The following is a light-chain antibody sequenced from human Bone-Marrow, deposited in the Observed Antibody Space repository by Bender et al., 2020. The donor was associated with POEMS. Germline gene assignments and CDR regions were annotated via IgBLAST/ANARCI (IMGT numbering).Light chain of an antibody. J-gene: IGLJ1*01. CDR2: SNN. Sequence: QSVLTQPPSASGTPGQRVTISCSGSNSNLGSNTVNWFQQLPGTAPKLLIYSNNQRPSGVPDRFSGSKSGTSASLAFSGLQSEDEADYYCAAWDDSLNGYVFGTGTKVTVL. CDR3: AAWDDSLNGYV. CDR1: NSNLGSNT. V-gene: IGLV1-44*01.